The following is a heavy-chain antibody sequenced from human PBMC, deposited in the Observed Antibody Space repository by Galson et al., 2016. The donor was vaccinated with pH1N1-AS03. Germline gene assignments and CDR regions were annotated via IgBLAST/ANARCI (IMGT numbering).Heavy chain of an antibody. CDR3: AKRPRSDDY. CDR1: GSTFSKYA. J-gene: IGHJ4*02. Sequence: SLRLSCAASGSTFSKYAMSWVRQAPGKGLEWVSSISGSGGSTFYADSVKGRFTISRDNSKNALYLQLNSLRVEDTAIYYCAKRPRSDDYWGQGTLVTVSS. CDR2: ISGSGGST. V-gene: IGHV3-23*01.